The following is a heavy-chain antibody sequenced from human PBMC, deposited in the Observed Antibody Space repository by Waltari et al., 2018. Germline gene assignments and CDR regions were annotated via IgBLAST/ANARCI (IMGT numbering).Heavy chain of an antibody. Sequence: QVQLQESGPGLVKPSQTLSLTCTVSGGSISSGSSSWSWIRQPAGKGLEWIGYIYTSGSTNYNPSLKSRVTISVDTSKNQFSLKLSSVTAADTAVYYCARGQSQRAFDIWGQGTMVTVSS. CDR3: ARGQSQRAFDI. V-gene: IGHV4-61*09. J-gene: IGHJ3*02. CDR1: GGSISSGSSS. CDR2: IYTSGST.